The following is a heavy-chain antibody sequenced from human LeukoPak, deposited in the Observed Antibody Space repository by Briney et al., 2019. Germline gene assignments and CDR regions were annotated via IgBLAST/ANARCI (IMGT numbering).Heavy chain of an antibody. CDR2: IGSRADNHAT. V-gene: IGHV3-73*01. D-gene: IGHD6-13*01. J-gene: IGHJ4*02. CDR3: TRHLDGIAAYDY. Sequence: GGSLRLSCAASGFIFSACAVHWIRQAPGKGLEWVGLIGSRADNHATLYGASMEGKFTISRDDSKNTAYLRMISLKTEDTAVYYCTRHLDGIAAYDYWGQGSLVTVSS. CDR1: GFIFSACA.